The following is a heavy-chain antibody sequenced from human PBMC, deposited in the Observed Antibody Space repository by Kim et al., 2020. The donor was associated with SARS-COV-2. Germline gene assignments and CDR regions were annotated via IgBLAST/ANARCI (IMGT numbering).Heavy chain of an antibody. CDR3: ARDRVAKARIGGMDV. Sequence: GGSLRLSCAASGFTFSSCDMNWVRQTPGNVLAFVSYISRYSIHTYYSDSVNGRFTISRDNAKNSLYLQMYCLRAEDTAVYYCARDRVAKARIGGMDVWGQGTTVTV. CDR2: ISRYSIHT. CDR1: GFTFSSCD. V-gene: IGHV3-21*01. D-gene: IGHD5-12*01. J-gene: IGHJ6*02.